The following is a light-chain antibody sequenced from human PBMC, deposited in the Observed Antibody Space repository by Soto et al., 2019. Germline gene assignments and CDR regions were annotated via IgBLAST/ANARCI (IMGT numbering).Light chain of an antibody. CDR2: GAS. CDR3: QHYNNWPPWT. J-gene: IGKJ1*01. CDR1: QSVSSN. V-gene: IGKV3-15*01. Sequence: EIVMTQSPVTLSVSPGERATLSCRASQSVSSNLAWYQQKPGQAPRLLIYGASIRATGIPARFSGSGSGTNFTLTISSLQSEDFAVYYCQHYNNWPPWTFGQGTKVEVK.